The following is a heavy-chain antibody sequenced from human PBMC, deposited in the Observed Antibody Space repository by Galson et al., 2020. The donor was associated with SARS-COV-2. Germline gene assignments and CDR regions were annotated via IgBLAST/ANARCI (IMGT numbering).Heavy chain of an antibody. V-gene: IGHV1-24*01. J-gene: IGHJ5*02. CDR2: FDPEDGET. CDR1: GYTLTELS. Sequence: GESLKISCKVSGYTLTELSMHWVRQAPGKGLEWMGGFDPEDGETIYAQKFQGRVTMTEDTSTDTAYMELSSLRSEDTAVYYCATGPGVGATTGHWFDPWGQGTLVTVSS. CDR3: ATGPGVGATTGHWFDP. D-gene: IGHD1-26*01.